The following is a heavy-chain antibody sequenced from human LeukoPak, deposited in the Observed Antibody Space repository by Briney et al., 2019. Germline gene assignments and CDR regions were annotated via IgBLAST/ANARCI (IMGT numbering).Heavy chain of an antibody. Sequence: PGGSLRLSCAASGFTFRSYAMTWVRQAPGKGLEWVSAISGSGGSTYYADSVKGRFTISRDNSKNTLYLQMNSLRAEDTAVYYCATRCSGGSCYPPFDYRGQGTLVTVSS. V-gene: IGHV3-23*01. CDR2: ISGSGGST. D-gene: IGHD2-15*01. CDR3: ATRCSGGSCYPPFDY. J-gene: IGHJ4*02. CDR1: GFTFRSYA.